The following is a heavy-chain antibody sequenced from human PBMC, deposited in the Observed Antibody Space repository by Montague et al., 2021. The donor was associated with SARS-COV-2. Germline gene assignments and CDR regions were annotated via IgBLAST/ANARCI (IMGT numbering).Heavy chain of an antibody. CDR1: GFSLSTCGVG. V-gene: IGHV2-5*02. Sequence: PALVKPTQTLTLTCTFSGFSLSTCGVGVGWIRQPPGKALEWLALIYWDDDKRYSPSLKSRLTITKDTSKNQVVLTMTNMDPVDTATYYCAHRRGLLLSDAFDIWGQGTMVTASS. CDR3: AHRRGLLLSDAFDI. J-gene: IGHJ3*02. CDR2: IYWDDDK. D-gene: IGHD1-26*01.